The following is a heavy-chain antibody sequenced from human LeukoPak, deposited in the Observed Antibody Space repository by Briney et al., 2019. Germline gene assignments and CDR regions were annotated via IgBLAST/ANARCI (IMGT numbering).Heavy chain of an antibody. CDR1: GFTFSSNA. CDR2: ISYDGSNK. CDR3: AKDRATRYSLDD. D-gene: IGHD3-9*01. Sequence: PGGSLRFSCAASGFTFSSNAMHWVRQAPGKGLEWVAFISYDGSNKYYADSVKGRFTISRDNSKNTLSLQMNSLRAEDTAVYYCAKDRATRYSLDDWGQGTLVTVSS. V-gene: IGHV3-30*18. J-gene: IGHJ4*02.